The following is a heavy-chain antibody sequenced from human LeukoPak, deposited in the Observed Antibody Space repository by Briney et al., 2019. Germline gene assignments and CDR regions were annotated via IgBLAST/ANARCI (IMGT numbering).Heavy chain of an antibody. Sequence: SETLSLTCTVSGGSISSYYWSWIRQPPGKGLEWIGYIYYNGNTNYNLSLKSRVTISVDTSKNQFSLKLSSVTAADTAVYYCAREGTLDSSGYYLGYWGQGTLVTVSS. CDR3: AREGTLDSSGYYLGY. D-gene: IGHD3-22*01. CDR1: GGSISSYY. J-gene: IGHJ4*02. V-gene: IGHV4-59*01. CDR2: IYYNGNT.